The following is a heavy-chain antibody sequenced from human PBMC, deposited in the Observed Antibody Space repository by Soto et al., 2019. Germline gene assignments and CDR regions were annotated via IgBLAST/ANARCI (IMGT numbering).Heavy chain of an antibody. CDR1: GATYSTSA. V-gene: IGHV1-69*10. CDR3: DP. Sequence: SVKVSCKASGATYSTSAISWVRQAPGQGLEWMGGINPILGTPDNAKNSLHLQMNSLRAEDTAVYYCTRDASRDSSARGWFDPWGPGTLVTVSS. CDR2: INPILGTP. D-gene: IGHD3-10*01. J-gene: IGHJ5*02.